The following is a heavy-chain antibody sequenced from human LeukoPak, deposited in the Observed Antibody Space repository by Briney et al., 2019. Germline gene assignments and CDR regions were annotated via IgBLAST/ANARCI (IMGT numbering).Heavy chain of an antibody. D-gene: IGHD4-17*01. CDR1: GDSFSSNNY. CDR2: IYRSGAT. V-gene: IGHV4-4*02. Sequence: PSETLSLTCTVSGDSFSSNNYWTWVRQPPGKGLEWIGEIYRSGATNYNPSLKSRVTISVDKSKNQFSLKLSSVTAADTAVYYCARDISYGDYDGDYWDQGTLVTVSS. CDR3: ARDISYGDYDGDY. J-gene: IGHJ4*02.